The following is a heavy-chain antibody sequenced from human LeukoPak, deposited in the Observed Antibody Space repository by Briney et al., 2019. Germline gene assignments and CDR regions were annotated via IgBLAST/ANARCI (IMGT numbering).Heavy chain of an antibody. CDR1: GFTFSSYG. CDR2: ISGSGGST. Sequence: GGSLRLSCAASGFTFSSYGMSWVRQAPGKGLEWVSVISGSGGSTYYADSVKGRFTISRDNSKNTLYLQMNSPRAEDTAVYYCAKSVYGSGSPPFDYWGQGTLVTVSS. CDR3: AKSVYGSGSPPFDY. J-gene: IGHJ4*02. V-gene: IGHV3-23*01. D-gene: IGHD3-10*01.